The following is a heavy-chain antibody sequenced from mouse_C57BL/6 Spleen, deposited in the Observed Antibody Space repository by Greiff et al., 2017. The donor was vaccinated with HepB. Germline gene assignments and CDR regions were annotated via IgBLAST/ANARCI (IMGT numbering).Heavy chain of an antibody. D-gene: IGHD2-3*01. CDR3: ARSKGDGYYFYWYFDV. CDR2: INPNNGGT. V-gene: IGHV1-26*01. CDR1: GYTFTDYY. J-gene: IGHJ1*03. Sequence: EVMLQQSGPELVKPGASVKISCKASGYTFTDYYMNWVKQSHGKSLEWIGDINPNNGGTSYNQKFKGKATLTVDKSSSTAYMELRSLTSEDSAVYYCARSKGDGYYFYWYFDVWGTGTTVTVSS.